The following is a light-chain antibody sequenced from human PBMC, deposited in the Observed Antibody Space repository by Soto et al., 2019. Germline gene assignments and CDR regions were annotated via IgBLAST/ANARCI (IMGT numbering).Light chain of an antibody. V-gene: IGKV3-20*01. CDR2: GAS. J-gene: IGKJ1*01. CDR1: QSVSSSY. Sequence: EIVLTQSPGPLSLSPGERATLSCRASQSVSSSYLAWYQQKPGQAPRLLIYGASSRATGIPDRFSGSGSGTDFTLTISRREPEDFAVYYCQQYGSSPRTCGQGTKVEIK. CDR3: QQYGSSPRT.